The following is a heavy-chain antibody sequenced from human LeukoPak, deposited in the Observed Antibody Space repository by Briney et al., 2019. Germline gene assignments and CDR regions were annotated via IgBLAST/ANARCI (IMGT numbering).Heavy chain of an antibody. CDR1: GGPISSHY. CDR2: IYYSGST. J-gene: IGHJ4*02. V-gene: IGHV4-59*11. Sequence: PSETLSLTSTVSGGPISSHYWSWIRQPPGKGLEWIGYIYYSGSTNYNPSLKSRVTISVDTSKNQFSLKLSSATAADTAVYYCARDTGPIAARPWSLDYWGQGTLVTVSS. D-gene: IGHD6-6*01. CDR3: ARDTGPIAARPWSLDY.